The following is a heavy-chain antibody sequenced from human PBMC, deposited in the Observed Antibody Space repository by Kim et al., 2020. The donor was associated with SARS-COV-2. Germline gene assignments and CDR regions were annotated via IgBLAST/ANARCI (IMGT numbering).Heavy chain of an antibody. V-gene: IGHV3-23*01. CDR1: GFTFSSYA. CDR3: AKDWELEGKQQLVPVWFDP. J-gene: IGHJ5*02. CDR2: ISGSGGST. Sequence: GGSLRLSCAASGFTFSSYAMSWVRQAPGKGLEWVSAISGSGGSTYYADSVKGRFTISRDNSKNTLYLQMNSLRAEDTAVYYCAKDWELEGKQQLVPVWFDPWGQGTLVTVSS. D-gene: IGHD6-13*01.